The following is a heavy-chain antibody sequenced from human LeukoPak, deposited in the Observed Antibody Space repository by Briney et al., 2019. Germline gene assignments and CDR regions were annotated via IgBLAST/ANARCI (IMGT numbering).Heavy chain of an antibody. CDR2: ISYNSDTI. Sequence: PGRSLRLSCAASGFTFDDYAMHWVRQAPGKGLEWVSGISYNSDTIAYADSVKGRFTIPRDNAKNSLYLQMNSLRAEDTALYYCAKDYCGGDCYSGWYFDLWGRGTLVTVSS. CDR3: AKDYCGGDCYSGWYFDL. V-gene: IGHV3-9*01. D-gene: IGHD2-21*02. J-gene: IGHJ2*01. CDR1: GFTFDDYA.